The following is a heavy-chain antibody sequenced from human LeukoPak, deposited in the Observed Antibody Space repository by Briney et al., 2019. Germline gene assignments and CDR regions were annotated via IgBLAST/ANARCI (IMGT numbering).Heavy chain of an antibody. J-gene: IGHJ4*02. V-gene: IGHV3-74*01. Sequence: GGSLRLSCAASGFTFSSYWMHWVRQAPGKGLVWVSRINSDGSSTSHADSVKGRFTISRDNAKNTLCLQMNSLRAEDTAVYYCARGHYDFWSGYYPTYWGQGTLVTVSS. CDR3: ARGHYDFWSGYYPTY. CDR2: INSDGSST. CDR1: GFTFSSYW. D-gene: IGHD3-3*01.